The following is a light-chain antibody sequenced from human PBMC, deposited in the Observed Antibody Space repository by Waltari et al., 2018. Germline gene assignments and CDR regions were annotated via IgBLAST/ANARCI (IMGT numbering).Light chain of an antibody. V-gene: IGLV3-19*01. J-gene: IGLJ1*01. CDR3: NSRETKDKYILF. CDR2: DEN. CDR1: SLSNYY. Sequence: SSELTQDPAVSVALGPTVTITCQGDSLSNYYANWYQQKPGQAPVLVIYDENRRPSGIPDRFSGSRSGNTASLTINGAQAEDEADYYCNSRETKDKYILFFGTGTKVTIL.